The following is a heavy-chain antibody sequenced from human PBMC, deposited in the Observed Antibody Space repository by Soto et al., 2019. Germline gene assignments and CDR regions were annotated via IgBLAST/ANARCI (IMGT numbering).Heavy chain of an antibody. CDR1: GDSIISSDFY. CDR3: ARHSLALRKNNWFDP. D-gene: IGHD3-3*02. J-gene: IGHJ5*02. Sequence: ASETLSLTCTVSGDSIISSDFYWGWVRQPPGKGLEWIGSIFYLGSSYYNPSLKSRFTMSVDTSKNQFSLRLRSVTAADTALYFCARHSLALRKNNWFDPWGQGIMVTVSS. V-gene: IGHV4-39*01. CDR2: IFYLGSS.